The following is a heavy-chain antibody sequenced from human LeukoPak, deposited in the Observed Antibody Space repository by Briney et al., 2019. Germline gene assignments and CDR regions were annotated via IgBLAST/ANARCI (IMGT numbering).Heavy chain of an antibody. CDR3: ARDSYGGNWSLGY. D-gene: IGHD4-23*01. Sequence: ASVKVSCKASGFTFTGYYIHWVRQAPGQGLEWMGWVNPNSGGTNYAQIFQGRVTMTSDTSINTAYMELSGLRSDDTAVYYCARDSYGGNWSLGYWGQGTLVTVSS. CDR2: VNPNSGGT. CDR1: GFTFTGYY. J-gene: IGHJ4*02. V-gene: IGHV1-2*02.